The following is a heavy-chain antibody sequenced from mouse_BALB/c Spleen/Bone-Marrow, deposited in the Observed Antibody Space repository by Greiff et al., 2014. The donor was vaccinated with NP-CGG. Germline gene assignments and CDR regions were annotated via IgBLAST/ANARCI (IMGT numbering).Heavy chain of an antibody. V-gene: IGHV1S41*01. CDR2: IPPGSGTT. Sequence: DLVKPGASVKLSCKASGYTFTSYWINWIKQRPGQGLEWIGRIPPGSGTTYYNEMFKGKATLTVDTSSTTAYIQLSIVSSEDSAVYFCARGSYYYGSSSPWFAYWGQGTLVTVSA. J-gene: IGHJ3*01. D-gene: IGHD1-1*01. CDR3: ARGSYYYGSSSPWFAY. CDR1: GYTFTSYW.